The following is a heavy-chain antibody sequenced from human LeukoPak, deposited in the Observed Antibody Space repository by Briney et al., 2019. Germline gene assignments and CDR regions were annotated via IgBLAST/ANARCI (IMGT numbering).Heavy chain of an antibody. V-gene: IGHV4-4*07. CDR3: ARNTYYYGSGSYYGMDV. J-gene: IGHJ6*02. CDR2: IYTSGST. CDR1: GGSISSYY. D-gene: IGHD3-10*01. Sequence: SETLPLTCTVSGGSISSYYWSWIRQPAGKGLEWIGRIYTSGSTNYNPSLKSRVTMSVDTSKNQFSLKLSSVTAADTAVYYCARNTYYYGSGSYYGMDVWGQGTTVTVSS.